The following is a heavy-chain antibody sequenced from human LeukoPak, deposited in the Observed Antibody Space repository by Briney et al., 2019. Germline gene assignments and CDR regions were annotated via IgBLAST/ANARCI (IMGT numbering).Heavy chain of an antibody. CDR1: GFPFIEYS. CDR3: ARDHNYAFDN. CDR2: IGIDSGNT. Sequence: GGSLRLSCTASGFPFIEYSMNWVRQAPGKGLEWISYIGIDSGNTKYADSVRGRFTISADKAKNSLYLQMNSLRVEDTAVYYCARDHNYAFDNWGQGTLVFVAS. V-gene: IGHV3-48*01. D-gene: IGHD1-1*01. J-gene: IGHJ4*02.